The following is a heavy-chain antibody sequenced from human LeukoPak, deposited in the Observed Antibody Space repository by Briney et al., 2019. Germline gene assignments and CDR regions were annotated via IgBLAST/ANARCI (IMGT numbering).Heavy chain of an antibody. CDR3: ARESGHYYDSSGCLLDY. J-gene: IGHJ4*02. D-gene: IGHD3-22*01. CDR1: GGSISSGDYY. Sequence: SQTLSLTCTVSGGSISSGDYYWSWIRQPPGKGLEWIGYIYYSGSTYYNPSLKSRVTISVDTSKNQFSLKLSSVTAADTAVYYCARESGHYYDSSGCLLDYWGQGTLVTVSS. CDR2: IYYSGST. V-gene: IGHV4-30-4*01.